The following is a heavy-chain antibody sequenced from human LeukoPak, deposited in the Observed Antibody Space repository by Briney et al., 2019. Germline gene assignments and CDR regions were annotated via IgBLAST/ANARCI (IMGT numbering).Heavy chain of an antibody. CDR2: ISSSSSTI. D-gene: IGHD2-2*01. V-gene: IGHV3-48*01. CDR3: AKVEGLKRDCSSTSCLIDY. J-gene: IGHJ4*02. Sequence: PGGSLRLSCAASGFTFSSYSMNWVRQAPGKGLEWVSYISSSSSTIYYADSVKGRFTISRDNSKNTLYLQMNSLRAEDTAVYYCAKVEGLKRDCSSTSCLIDYWGQGTLVTVSS. CDR1: GFTFSSYS.